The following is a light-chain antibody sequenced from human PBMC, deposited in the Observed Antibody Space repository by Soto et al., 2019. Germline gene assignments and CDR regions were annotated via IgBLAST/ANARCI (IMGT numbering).Light chain of an antibody. CDR2: EVN. J-gene: IGLJ1*01. CDR3: SSFTSSSTYV. V-gene: IGLV2-14*01. CDR1: SSDVGGYNY. Sequence: QSALTQPASVSGSPGQSIIISCTGTSSDVGGYNYVSWYQQHPAKAPKLMIYEVNNRPSGVSNRFSGSKSGNTASLTISGLQAEDEADYYCSSFTSSSTYVFGTGTKVTVL.